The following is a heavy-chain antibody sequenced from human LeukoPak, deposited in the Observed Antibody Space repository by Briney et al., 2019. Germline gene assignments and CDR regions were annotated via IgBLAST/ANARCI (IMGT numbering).Heavy chain of an antibody. CDR1: GGSISSYY. D-gene: IGHD4-11*01. V-gene: IGHV4-34*01. CDR3: ARGGGSSPYRY. J-gene: IGHJ4*02. CDR2: INHSGST. Sequence: NTSETLSLTCTVSGGSISSYYWSWIRQPPGKGLEWIGEINHSGSTNYNPSLKSRVTISVDTSKNQFSLKLSSVTAADTAVYYCARGGGSSPYRYWGQGTLVTVSS.